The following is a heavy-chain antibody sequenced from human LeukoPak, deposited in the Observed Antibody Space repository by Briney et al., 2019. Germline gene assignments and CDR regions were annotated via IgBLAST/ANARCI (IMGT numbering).Heavy chain of an antibody. V-gene: IGHV3-23*01. CDR2: ITESGNIP. CDR1: GFTFSSYA. CDR3: AKALSAYNYGVDF. J-gene: IGHJ4*02. D-gene: IGHD5-18*01. Sequence: GGSLRLSCAASGFTFSSYAMSWVRQAPGKGLEWVSAITESGNIPYSADSVKGRFTISRDNSKNTLYLQMNSLRAEDTAVYYCAKALSAYNYGVDFWGQGTLVTVSS.